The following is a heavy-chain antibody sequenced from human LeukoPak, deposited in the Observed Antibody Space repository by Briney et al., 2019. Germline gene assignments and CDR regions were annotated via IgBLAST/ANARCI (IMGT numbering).Heavy chain of an antibody. V-gene: IGHV3-30-3*01. CDR1: RFTFSSYA. CDR3: ARGRTSGSYTLAY. Sequence: GGSLRLSCAASRFTFSSYAMHWVRQAPGKGLEWVAVISYDGSNKYYADSVKGRFTISRDNSKNTLYLQMNSLRADDTAVYYCARGRTSGSYTLAYWGQGTLVTVSS. J-gene: IGHJ4*02. CDR2: ISYDGSNK. D-gene: IGHD1-26*01.